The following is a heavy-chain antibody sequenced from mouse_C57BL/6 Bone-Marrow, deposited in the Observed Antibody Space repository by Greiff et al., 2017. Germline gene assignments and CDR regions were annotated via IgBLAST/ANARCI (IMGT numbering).Heavy chain of an antibody. CDR2: INPSTGGT. J-gene: IGHJ4*01. D-gene: IGHD2-1*01. V-gene: IGHV1-42*01. CDR1: GYSFTGYY. Sequence: EVQLQQSGPELVKPGASVKISCKASGYSFTGYYMNWVKQSPEKSLEWIGEINPSTGGTTYNQKFKAKATLTVDKSSSTAYMQLKSLTSEDSAVYYCARYRNPYAMDYWGQGTSVTVSS. CDR3: ARYRNPYAMDY.